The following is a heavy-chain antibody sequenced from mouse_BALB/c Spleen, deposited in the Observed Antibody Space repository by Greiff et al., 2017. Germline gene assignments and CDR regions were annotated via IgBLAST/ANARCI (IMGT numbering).Heavy chain of an antibody. CDR3: ARLGDYDYAMDY. CDR1: GFTFSSFG. Sequence: DVQLQESGGGLVQPGGSRKLSCAASGFTFSSFGMHWVRQAPEKGLEWVAYISSGSSTIYYADTVKGRFTISRDNPKNTLFLQMTSLRSEDTAMYYCARLGDYDYAMDYWGQGTSVTVSS. D-gene: IGHD2-4*01. J-gene: IGHJ4*01. V-gene: IGHV5-17*02. CDR2: ISSGSSTI.